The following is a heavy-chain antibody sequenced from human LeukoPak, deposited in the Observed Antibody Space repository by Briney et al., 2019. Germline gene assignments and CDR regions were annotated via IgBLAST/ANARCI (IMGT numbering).Heavy chain of an antibody. V-gene: IGHV3-7*01. D-gene: IGHD3-10*01. Sequence: PGGSLRLSCAASGFTFSSYWMSWVRQAPGKGLEWVANIKQDGSEKYYVDSAKGRFTISRDNAKNSLYLQMNSLRAEDTAVYYCARDRWFGETDAFDIWGQGTMVTVSS. CDR1: GFTFSSYW. CDR2: IKQDGSEK. J-gene: IGHJ3*02. CDR3: ARDRWFGETDAFDI.